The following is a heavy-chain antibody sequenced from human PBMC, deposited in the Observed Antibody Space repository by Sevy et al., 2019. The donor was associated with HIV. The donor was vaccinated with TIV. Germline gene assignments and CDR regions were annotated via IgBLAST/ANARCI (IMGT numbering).Heavy chain of an antibody. Sequence: GGSLRLSCAASGFTFSSYAMSWVRQAPGKGLEWVSAISGSGGSTYYADSVKGRFTISRDTSKNPLYLQMNSLRAEDTAVYYCAKDQPLWGSNFYWGQGTLVTVSS. J-gene: IGHJ4*02. CDR3: AKDQPLWGSNFY. CDR1: GFTFSSYA. CDR2: ISGSGGST. D-gene: IGHD3-16*01. V-gene: IGHV3-23*01.